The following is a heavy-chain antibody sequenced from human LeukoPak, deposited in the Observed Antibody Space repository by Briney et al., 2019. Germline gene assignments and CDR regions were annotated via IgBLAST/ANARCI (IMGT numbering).Heavy chain of an antibody. J-gene: IGHJ3*02. D-gene: IGHD3-9*01. CDR2: IYYSGST. V-gene: IGHV4-59*01. CDR1: GVSISSYY. CDR3: ARGLDFYAFDI. Sequence: PETLSLTCTESGVSISSYYSSCIRQPPRKGREWIGYIYYSGSTNYNPSLKSRVTISVDTSKNQFSLKLSSVTAADTAVYYCARGLDFYAFDIWGQGTMVTVSS.